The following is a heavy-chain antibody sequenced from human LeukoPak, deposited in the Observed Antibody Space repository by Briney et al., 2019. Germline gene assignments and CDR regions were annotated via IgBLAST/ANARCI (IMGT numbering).Heavy chain of an antibody. D-gene: IGHD2-15*01. Sequence: SETLSPICTVSGGSISSYYWSWIRQPPGKGLEWIGYIYYSGSTNYNPSLKSRVTISVDTSKNQFSLKLSSVTAADTAVYYCARPQRYCSGGSCPPYCMDVRGKGTTVTASS. CDR2: IYYSGST. CDR1: GGSISSYY. CDR3: ARPQRYCSGGSCPPYCMDV. J-gene: IGHJ6*03. V-gene: IGHV4-59*01.